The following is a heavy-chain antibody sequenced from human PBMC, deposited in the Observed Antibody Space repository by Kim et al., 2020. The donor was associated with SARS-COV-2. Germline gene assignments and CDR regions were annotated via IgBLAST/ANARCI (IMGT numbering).Heavy chain of an antibody. V-gene: IGHV1-3*01. D-gene: IGHD3-16*01. CDR1: GYTFTSYA. J-gene: IGHJ4*02. Sequence: ASVKVSCKASGYTFTSYAMHWVRQAPGQRLEWMGWINAGNGNTKYSQKFQGRVTITRDTSASTAYMELSSLRSEDTAVYYCASAPARGTDSWGFDYWGQGTLVTVSS. CDR3: ASAPARGTDSWGFDY. CDR2: INAGNGNT.